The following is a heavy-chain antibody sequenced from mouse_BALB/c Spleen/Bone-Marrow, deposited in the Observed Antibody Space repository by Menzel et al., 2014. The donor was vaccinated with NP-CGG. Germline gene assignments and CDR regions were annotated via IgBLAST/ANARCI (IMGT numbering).Heavy chain of an antibody. D-gene: IGHD2-4*01. V-gene: IGHV2-2*02. CDR1: GFSLTSYG. J-gene: IGHJ3*01. Sequence: QVQLKESGPGLVQPSQSLSITCTVSGFSLTSYGVHWVRQSPGKGLEWLGVIWSGGSTDYNAAFISRLSIGKDNSKSQVFFKMNSLQANDTAIYYCARGLYYDYEFAYWGQGTLVTVSA. CDR3: ARGLYYDYEFAY. CDR2: IWSGGST.